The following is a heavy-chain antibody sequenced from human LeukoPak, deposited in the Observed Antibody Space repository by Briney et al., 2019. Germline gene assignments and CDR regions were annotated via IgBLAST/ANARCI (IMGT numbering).Heavy chain of an antibody. CDR1: GGSISTYF. J-gene: IGHJ4*02. CDR2: IYYSGST. Sequence: SETLSLTCAVSGGSISTYFWSWIRQTPGKGLEWIGYIYYSGSTNYNPSLKSPVTISVDTSKNQFSLKLSSVTAADTAMYYCAKQGGANSFDYWGQGILVTVSS. D-gene: IGHD1-1*01. CDR3: AKQGGANSFDY. V-gene: IGHV4-59*08.